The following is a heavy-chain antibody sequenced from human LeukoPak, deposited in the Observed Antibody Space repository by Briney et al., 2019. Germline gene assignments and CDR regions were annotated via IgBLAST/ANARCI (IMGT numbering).Heavy chain of an antibody. V-gene: IGHV3-23*01. CDR1: GFTFSSYA. CDR3: AKGGGSSCYSPSDY. CDR2: ISGSGTDT. D-gene: IGHD2-15*01. Sequence: GGSLRLSCGGSGFTFSSYAMSWVRQAPGKGLEWVSAISGSGTDTFHANSVKGRFTISRDNPKNTLYLQMNSLRAEDTAVYYCAKGGGSSCYSPSDYWGQGTLVTVSS. J-gene: IGHJ4*02.